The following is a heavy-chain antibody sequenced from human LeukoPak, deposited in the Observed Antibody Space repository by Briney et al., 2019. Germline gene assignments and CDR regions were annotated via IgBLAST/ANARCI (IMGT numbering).Heavy chain of an antibody. V-gene: IGHV4-4*02. J-gene: IGHJ3*02. CDR3: AKSNGYGLVDI. D-gene: IGHD3-10*01. Sequence: SETLSLTCAVSGGSISSSNWWSWVRQPPGKGLEWIGEIYHSGSTNYNPSLKSRVTISVDTSRNQFSLKLNSVTAADTAVYYCAKSNGYGLVDIWGQGTTVTVSS. CDR2: IYHSGST. CDR1: GGSISSSNW.